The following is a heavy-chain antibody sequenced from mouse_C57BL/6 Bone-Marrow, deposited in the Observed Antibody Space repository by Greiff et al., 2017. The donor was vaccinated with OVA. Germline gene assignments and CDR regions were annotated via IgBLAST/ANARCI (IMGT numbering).Heavy chain of an antibody. V-gene: IGHV2-5*01. Sequence: VQLQQSGPGLVQPSQSLSITCTVSGFSLTSYGVHWVRQSPGKGLAWLGVIWRGGSTDYNAAFMSRLSITKDNSKSQVFFKMNRLQADDTAIYYCAKRIYYGLYYAMDYWGQGTSVTVSS. D-gene: IGHD2-1*01. CDR1: GFSLTSYG. CDR2: IWRGGST. J-gene: IGHJ4*01. CDR3: AKRIYYGLYYAMDY.